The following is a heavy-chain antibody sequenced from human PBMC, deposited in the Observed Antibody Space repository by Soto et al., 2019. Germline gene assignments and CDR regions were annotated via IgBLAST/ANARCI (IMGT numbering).Heavy chain of an antibody. D-gene: IGHD3-3*01. CDR1: GSTFSSYW. V-gene: IGHV3-7*01. CDR2: IKQDGSEK. Sequence: GGSLRLSCAASGSTFSSYWMSWVRQAPGKGLEWVANIKQDGSEKYYVDSVKGRFTISRDNAKNSLYLQMNSLRAEDTAVYYCAREFDFWSGSLFDYWGQGTLVTVSS. J-gene: IGHJ4*02. CDR3: AREFDFWSGSLFDY.